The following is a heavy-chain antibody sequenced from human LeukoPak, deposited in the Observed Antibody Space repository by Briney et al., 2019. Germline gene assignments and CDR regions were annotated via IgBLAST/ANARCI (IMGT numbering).Heavy chain of an antibody. CDR2: IYNTGRT. CDR3: ARVDYYGSGGTFQH. J-gene: IGHJ1*01. D-gene: IGHD3-10*01. Sequence: PSETLSLTCTVSGGSIRCYYWSWLRQPPGKGLEWIGYIYNTGRTNYNPSLKSRVTISEDTSKNQFSLNLNSVTAADTAVYYCARVDYYGSGGTFQHWGQGTLVTVSS. V-gene: IGHV4-59*01. CDR1: GGSIRCYY.